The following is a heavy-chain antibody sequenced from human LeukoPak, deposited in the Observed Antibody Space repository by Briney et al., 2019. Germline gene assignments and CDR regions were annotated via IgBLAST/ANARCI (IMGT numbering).Heavy chain of an antibody. CDR3: ARAVGPFDY. Sequence: GGSLRLSCAASGFTFSTYGMHWVRQAPGKGLEGVAVIWLDGSNKYCADSVKGRFTISRDNSEDALYLQMNSLRAEDTAVYYCARAVGPFDYWGQGTVVSVSS. CDR1: GFTFSTYG. CDR2: IWLDGSNK. V-gene: IGHV3-33*01. J-gene: IGHJ4*02. D-gene: IGHD3-16*01.